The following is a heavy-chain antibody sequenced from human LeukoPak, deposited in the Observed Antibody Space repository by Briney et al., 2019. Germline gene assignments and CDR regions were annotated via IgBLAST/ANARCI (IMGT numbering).Heavy chain of an antibody. Sequence: GGSLRLSCAAPGFTFSSDWMSWVRQAPGKGLEWVANIKQDGSEKYYVDSVKGQFTISRDNAKNSLCPQMNSLRADDTAVYYCAKARFNAFDIWGQGTMVTVSS. J-gene: IGHJ3*02. CDR1: GFTFSSDW. V-gene: IGHV3-7*05. CDR3: AKARFNAFDI. CDR2: IKQDGSEK.